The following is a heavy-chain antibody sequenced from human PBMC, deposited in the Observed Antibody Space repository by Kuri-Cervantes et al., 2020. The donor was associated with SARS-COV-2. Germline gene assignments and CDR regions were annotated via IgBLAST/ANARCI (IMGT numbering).Heavy chain of an antibody. V-gene: IGHV3-30-3*01. Sequence: GGSLRLSCAASGFTFSSYAMSWVRQAPGKGLEWVAVISYDGSNKYYADSVKGRFTISRDNSKNTLYLQMNSLRAEDTAVYYCARDSGMIVVVIGAFDIWGQGTMVTVSS. CDR1: GFTFSSYA. J-gene: IGHJ3*02. D-gene: IGHD3-22*01. CDR3: ARDSGMIVVVIGAFDI. CDR2: ISYDGSNK.